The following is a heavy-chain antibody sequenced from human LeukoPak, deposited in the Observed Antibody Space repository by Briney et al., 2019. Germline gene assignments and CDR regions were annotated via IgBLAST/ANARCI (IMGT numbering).Heavy chain of an antibody. CDR3: AKDVKIYYSSGTSLDY. CDR2: IRYDGSNK. V-gene: IGHV3-30*02. CDR1: EFTFSTYG. J-gene: IGHJ4*02. Sequence: GGSLRLSCVASEFTFSTYGIHWVRQAPGKGLEWVAFIRYDGSNKNYAGFVKGRFTISRDNSKNTLYLQMNSLRVEDTAVYYCAKDVKIYYSSGTSLDYWGQGTLVTVSS. D-gene: IGHD3-10*01.